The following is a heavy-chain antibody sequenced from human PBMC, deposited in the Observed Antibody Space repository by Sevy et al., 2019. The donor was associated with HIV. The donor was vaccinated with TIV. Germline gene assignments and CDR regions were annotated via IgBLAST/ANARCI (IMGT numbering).Heavy chain of an antibody. CDR3: ARGPTITMVRELDY. CDR2: ISYDGSNK. Sequence: GGSLRLSCAASGFTFSSYAMHWVRQAPGKGLEWVAVISYDGSNKYYADSVKGRFTISRDKSKNTLYLKMNSLRAEDTAVYYCARGPTITMVRELDYWGQGTLVTVSS. CDR1: GFTFSSYA. D-gene: IGHD3-10*01. J-gene: IGHJ4*02. V-gene: IGHV3-30-3*01.